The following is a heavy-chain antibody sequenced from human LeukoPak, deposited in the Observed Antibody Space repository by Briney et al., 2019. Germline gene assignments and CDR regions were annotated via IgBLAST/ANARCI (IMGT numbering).Heavy chain of an antibody. J-gene: IGHJ4*02. CDR3: AKDRSPDYGDYASGFDY. V-gene: IGHV3-23*01. CDR2: ISGSGGST. D-gene: IGHD4-17*01. CDR1: GFTFSSYA. Sequence: GGSLRLSCAASGFTFSSYAMSWVRQAPGKGLEWVSAISGSGGSTYYADSVKGRFTISRDNSKNTLYLQMNSLRAEDTAVYYCAKDRSPDYGDYASGFDYWGQGTLVTVSS.